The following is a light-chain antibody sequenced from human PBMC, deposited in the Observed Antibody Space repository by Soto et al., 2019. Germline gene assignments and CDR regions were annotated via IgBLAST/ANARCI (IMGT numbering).Light chain of an antibody. CDR2: EVS. J-gene: IGLJ3*02. CDR1: SSDVGAYNY. V-gene: IGLV2-14*01. Sequence: QSVLTQPASVSGSPGQSITISCTGTSSDVGAYNYVSWYQQHPGKAPKFLIYEVSKRPSGLSTRFSGSKSGNTASLTISGLQAEDEADYYCCSYTSSSTWVFGGGTKLTVL. CDR3: CSYTSSSTWV.